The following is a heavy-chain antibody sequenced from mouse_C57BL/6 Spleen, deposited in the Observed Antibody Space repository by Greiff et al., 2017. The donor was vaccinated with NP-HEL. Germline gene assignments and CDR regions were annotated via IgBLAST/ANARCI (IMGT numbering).Heavy chain of an antibody. CDR2: ISDGGSYT. D-gene: IGHD2-3*01. J-gene: IGHJ4*01. Sequence: EVQVVESGGGLVKPGGSLKLSCAASGFTFSSYAMSWVRQTPEKRLEWVATISDGGSYTYYPDNVKGRFTISRDNAKNNLYLQMSHLKSEDTAMYYCARDGYYFYYAMDYWGQGTSVTVSS. CDR3: ARDGYYFYYAMDY. CDR1: GFTFSSYA. V-gene: IGHV5-4*01.